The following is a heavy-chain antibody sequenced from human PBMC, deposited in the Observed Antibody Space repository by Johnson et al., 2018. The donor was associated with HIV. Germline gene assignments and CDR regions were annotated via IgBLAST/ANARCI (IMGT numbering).Heavy chain of an antibody. D-gene: IGHD1-26*01. CDR2: IKQDGSEK. J-gene: IGHJ3*02. V-gene: IGHV3-7*01. CDR3: ARDFRSVGANDAFDI. Sequence: VQLVESGGGLVQPGGSLRLSCAASGFTFSTYWMSWVRQVPGKGLEWVANIKQDGSEKSYVDSVKGRFTISRDNAKNSLYLQMNRLRTEDTALYYCARDFRSVGANDAFDIWGQGTMVTVSS. CDR1: GFTFSTYW.